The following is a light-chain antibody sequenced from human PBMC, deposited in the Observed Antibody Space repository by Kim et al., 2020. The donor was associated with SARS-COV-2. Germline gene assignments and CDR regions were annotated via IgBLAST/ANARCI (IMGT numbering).Light chain of an antibody. Sequence: EIVMTQSPATLSVSPGERATLSCRASQSIINNLAWYQQKPGQAPRLLISGASTRATGIPARFSGSGSGTEFTLTINSLQSEDFALYYFQQKNSWLNTFGQGTRLEI. J-gene: IGKJ5*01. CDR3: QQKNSWLNT. CDR1: QSIINN. V-gene: IGKV3-15*01. CDR2: GAS.